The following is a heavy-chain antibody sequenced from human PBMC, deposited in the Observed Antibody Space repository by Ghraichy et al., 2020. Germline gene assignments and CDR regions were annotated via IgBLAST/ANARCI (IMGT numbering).Heavy chain of an antibody. CDR1: GFTFSYYC. V-gene: IGHV3-30-3*01. Sequence: GGSLRLSCAASGFTFSYYCMHWVRQAPGKGLEWVAVISYDGSNKYYADSVKGRFTISRDNSKNTLYVQMNSLRAEDTAVYYCARDGGTYNYDSSGYYGPLDNWGQGTLVTVSS. CDR3: ARDGGTYNYDSSGYYGPLDN. J-gene: IGHJ4*02. CDR2: ISYDGSNK. D-gene: IGHD3-22*01.